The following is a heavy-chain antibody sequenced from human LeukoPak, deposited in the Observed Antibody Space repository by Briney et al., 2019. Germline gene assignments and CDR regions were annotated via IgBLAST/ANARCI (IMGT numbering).Heavy chain of an antibody. Sequence: GASVTVSCTASGYTFAGYYMHWVRQAPGQGLEWMGRINPNSGGTNYGRVTMTRDTSISTAYMELRSLRSDDTAVYYCARVFGYDSSPGDYWGQGTLVTVSS. CDR1: GYTFAGYY. V-gene: IGHV1-2*06. CDR2: INPNSGGT. D-gene: IGHD3-22*01. J-gene: IGHJ4*02. CDR3: ARVFGYDSSPGDY.